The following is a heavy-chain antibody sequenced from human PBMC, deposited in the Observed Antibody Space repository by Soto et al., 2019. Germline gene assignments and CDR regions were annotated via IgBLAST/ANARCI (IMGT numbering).Heavy chain of an antibody. J-gene: IGHJ5*02. Sequence: QVQLQQSGPGLVKPSETLALTCSVSSGSISNYYWSWIRQPPGKGLEWIGYISYGGSTNYNTSLKSRVTISVDTSKNQFSLKLTSVTAADTAVYYCARGGTYGRLFIGDWFDPWGQGTLVTVSS. CDR3: ARGGTYGRLFIGDWFDP. CDR2: ISYGGST. V-gene: IGHV4-59*01. CDR1: SGSISNYY. D-gene: IGHD3-10*01.